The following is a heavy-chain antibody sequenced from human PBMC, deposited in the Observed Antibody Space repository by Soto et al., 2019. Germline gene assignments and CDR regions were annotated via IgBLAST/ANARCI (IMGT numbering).Heavy chain of an antibody. CDR1: GFTFSNYG. D-gene: IGHD2-15*01. V-gene: IGHV3-33*01. CDR2: IWYDGSNK. J-gene: IGHJ4*02. CDR3: ARDGYCSGGSCYSVPVFDY. Sequence: QVQLVESGGGVVQPGRSLRLSCAASGFTFSNYGMHWVRQAPGKGLEWVAVIWYDGSNKYYADSVKGRFTISRDNSKNTLYLQMNSLRAGDTAVYYCARDGYCSGGSCYSVPVFDYWGQGTLVTVSS.